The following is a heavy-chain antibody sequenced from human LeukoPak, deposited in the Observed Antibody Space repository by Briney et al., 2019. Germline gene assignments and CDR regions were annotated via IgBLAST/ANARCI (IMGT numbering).Heavy chain of an antibody. D-gene: IGHD3-3*01. J-gene: IGHJ3*02. CDR3: ALIFWVPISPPNAFDI. Sequence: GESLKISCKGSGYSFSSYWIGWVRQMPGKGLEWMGIIYPGDSDTKYSPSFQGQVTISADKSITTAYPQWSSLKASDTAMYYCALIFWVPISPPNAFDIWGQGTMVTVSS. CDR1: GYSFSSYW. CDR2: IYPGDSDT. V-gene: IGHV5-51*01.